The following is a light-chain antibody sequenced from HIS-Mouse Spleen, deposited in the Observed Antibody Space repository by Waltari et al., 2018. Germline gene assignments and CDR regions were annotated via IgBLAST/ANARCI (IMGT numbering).Light chain of an antibody. CDR1: QGISSY. J-gene: IGKJ2*01. V-gene: IGKV1-9*01. CDR3: QQYNSYSMYT. CDR2: AAS. Sequence: DIQLTQSPSFLSASVGDRVTITCRASQGISSYLAWYQPKPGKAPKLLIYAASTLQSGVPSRFSGSGSGTEFTLTISSLQPDDFATYYCQQYNSYSMYTFGQGTKLEIK.